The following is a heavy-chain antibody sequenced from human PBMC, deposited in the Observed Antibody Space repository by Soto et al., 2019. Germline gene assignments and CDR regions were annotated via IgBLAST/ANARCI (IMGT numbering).Heavy chain of an antibody. D-gene: IGHD4-17*01. Sequence: PSETLSLTCTVSGGSISSYYWSWIRQPPGKGLEWIGYIYYSGSTNYNPSLKSRVTISVDTSKNQFSLKLSSVTAADTAVYYCARSAISHDYGDYYATFDDWGQGTLVTVS. CDR3: ARSAISHDYGDYYATFDD. CDR2: IYYSGST. CDR1: GGSISSYY. V-gene: IGHV4-59*01. J-gene: IGHJ4*02.